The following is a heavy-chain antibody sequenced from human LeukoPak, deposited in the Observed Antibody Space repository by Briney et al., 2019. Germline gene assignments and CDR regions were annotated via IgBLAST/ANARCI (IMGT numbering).Heavy chain of an antibody. J-gene: IGHJ4*02. D-gene: IGHD3-22*01. CDR3: ARNRPVKNYYDNWGPDY. CDR2: INPNSGGT. CDR1: GYTFTGYY. V-gene: IGHV1-2*02. Sequence: GASVKVSCKASGYTFTGYYMHWVRQAPGQGLEWMGWINPNSGGTNYAQKFQGRVTMTRDTSISTAYMELSRLRSDDTAVYYCARNRPVKNYYDNWGPDYWGQGTLVTVSS.